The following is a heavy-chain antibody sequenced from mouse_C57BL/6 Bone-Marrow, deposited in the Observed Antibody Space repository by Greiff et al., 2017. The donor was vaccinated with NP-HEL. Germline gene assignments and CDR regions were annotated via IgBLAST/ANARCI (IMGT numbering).Heavy chain of an antibody. CDR3: ARQGTYSKSPRFAY. V-gene: IGHV1-81*01. CDR2: IYPRSGNT. J-gene: IGHJ3*01. Sequence: QVQLQQSGAELARPGASVKLSCKASGYTFTSYGISWVKQRTGQGLEWIGEIYPRSGNTYYNEQFKGKATLTADKSSSTAYMELRSLTSEDSAVYFCARQGTYSKSPRFAYWGQGTLVTVSA. CDR1: GYTFTSYG. D-gene: IGHD2-5*01.